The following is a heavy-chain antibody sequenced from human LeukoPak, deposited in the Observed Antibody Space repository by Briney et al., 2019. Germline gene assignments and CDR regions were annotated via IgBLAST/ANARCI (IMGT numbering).Heavy chain of an antibody. CDR1: GGTFSSYA. Sequence: SVKVSCKASGGTFSSYAISWVRQAPGQGLEWMGGIIPIFGTANYAQKFQGRVTITADESTSTAYMELSSLRSEDTAVYYCARDGDGYNYRWDYWGQGTLVTVSS. D-gene: IGHD5-24*01. CDR3: ARDGDGYNYRWDY. V-gene: IGHV1-69*01. CDR2: IIPIFGTA. J-gene: IGHJ4*02.